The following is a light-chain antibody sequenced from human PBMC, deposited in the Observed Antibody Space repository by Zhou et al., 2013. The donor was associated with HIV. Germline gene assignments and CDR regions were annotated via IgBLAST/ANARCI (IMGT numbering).Light chain of an antibody. J-gene: IGKJ1*01. Sequence: DIQMTQSPSSLSASVGDRVTITCRANQAINNYLAWYQQKPGKAPKLLLYAAYRLESGVPSRFSGSASGTDYSLTISGLQPEDSATYYCQSYYKSVTFGQGTKVEIK. CDR3: QSYYKSVT. CDR2: AAY. V-gene: IGKV1-NL1*01. CDR1: QAINNY.